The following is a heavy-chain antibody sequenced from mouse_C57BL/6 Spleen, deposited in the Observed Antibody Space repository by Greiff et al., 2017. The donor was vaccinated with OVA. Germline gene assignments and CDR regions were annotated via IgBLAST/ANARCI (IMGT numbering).Heavy chain of an antibody. D-gene: IGHD2-3*01. CDR1: GFTFSDYG. Sequence: EVKLVESGGGLVKPGGSLKLSCAASGFTFSDYGMHWVRQAPEKGLEWVAYISSGSSTIYYADTVKGRITISRDNAKNTLFLQMTRLRSEDTAMYYCARDGSAWFAYWGQGTLVTVSA. CDR3: ARDGSAWFAY. J-gene: IGHJ3*01. V-gene: IGHV5-17*01. CDR2: ISSGSSTI.